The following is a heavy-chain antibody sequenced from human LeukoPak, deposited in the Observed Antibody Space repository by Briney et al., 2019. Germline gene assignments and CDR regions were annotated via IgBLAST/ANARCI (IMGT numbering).Heavy chain of an antibody. CDR3: STTGAYCGGDCSNYYYYYMDV. D-gene: IGHD2-21*02. CDR1: GFIFSNYG. J-gene: IGHJ6*03. CDR2: IRYDGSNK. V-gene: IGHV3-30*02. Sequence: GGSLRLSCAASGFIFSNYGMHWVRQTPGKGLEGVAFIRYDGSNKYYAESVKGRFTISRDNSKNQLYVKMNSLRAADTAMYYCSTTGAYCGGDCSNYYYYYMDVWGKGTTVTISS.